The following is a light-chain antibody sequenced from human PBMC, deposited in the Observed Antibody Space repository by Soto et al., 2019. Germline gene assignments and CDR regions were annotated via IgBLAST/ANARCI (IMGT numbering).Light chain of an antibody. CDR3: CSYAGSGTYV. J-gene: IGLJ1*01. V-gene: IGLV2-23*01. Sequence: QSALTQPASVSGSLRQSITISCTGTNSDLGSYDLVSWYQKHPGKAPKVILYEATKRPSGVSNRFSGSKSGNTASLTISGLQAEDEADYYCCSYAGSGTYVFGTGTKLTVL. CDR2: EAT. CDR1: NSDLGSYDL.